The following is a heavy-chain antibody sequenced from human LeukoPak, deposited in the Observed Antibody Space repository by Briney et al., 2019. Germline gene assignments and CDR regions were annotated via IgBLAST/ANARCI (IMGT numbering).Heavy chain of an antibody. D-gene: IGHD3-10*01. CDR2: ISYSGST. V-gene: IGHV4-59*08. CDR1: GGSISSHY. Sequence: PSEALSLTCTVSGGSISSHYWNWIRQPPGKGLEWIGYISYSGSTNYNPSLKSRVTISVDTSKNQLSLKLSSVTAADTAVYYCARHVSGEYFQHWGQGTLVTVSS. CDR3: ARHVSGEYFQH. J-gene: IGHJ1*01.